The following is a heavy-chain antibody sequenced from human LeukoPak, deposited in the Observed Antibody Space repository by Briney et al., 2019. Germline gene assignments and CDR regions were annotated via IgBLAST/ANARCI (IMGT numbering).Heavy chain of an antibody. CDR3: VKDTSGASQYFQY. CDR1: GFTFDNYA. J-gene: IGHJ1*01. D-gene: IGHD2-15*01. CDR2: ISWNSANI. Sequence: KAGKSLRLSCAAFGFTFDNYAMHWVRQAPGKGLEWVSSISWNSANIAYADSVKGRFTISRDNAKNSLYLQMNSLRPGDMALYYCVKDTSGASQYFQYWGHGTVVTVSS. V-gene: IGHV3-9*03.